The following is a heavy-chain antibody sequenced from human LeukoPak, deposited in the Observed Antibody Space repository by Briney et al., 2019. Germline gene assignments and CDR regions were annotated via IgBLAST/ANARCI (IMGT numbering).Heavy chain of an antibody. CDR2: ISGDGRNI. CDR1: GFTFCSYW. Sequence: GGSLRLSCVASGFTFCSYWMQWVRKGPRKGVGWVSRISGDGRNINYADSVRGRFTISRDNAKNTLYLQMNTLRVEDTAVYYCTRDLMDYDVSTGLHHYYMDVWGQGTTVTVSS. V-gene: IGHV3-74*01. J-gene: IGHJ6*02. CDR3: TRDLMDYDVSTGLHHYYMDV. D-gene: IGHD3-9*01.